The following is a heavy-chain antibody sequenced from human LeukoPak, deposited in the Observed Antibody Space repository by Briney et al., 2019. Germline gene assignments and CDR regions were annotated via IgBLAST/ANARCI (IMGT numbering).Heavy chain of an antibody. J-gene: IGHJ4*02. Sequence: ASVKVSCKASGYTFTDYYMHWVRQAPGQGLEWMGWFNPNSGGTNYAQKFQGRVTMTRDTSISTAYMELSRLRSDDTAVYYCAIQMFDYYTRLDYWGQGTLVTVSS. V-gene: IGHV1-2*02. CDR3: AIQMFDYYTRLDY. CDR2: FNPNSGGT. CDR1: GYTFTDYY. D-gene: IGHD3-10*01.